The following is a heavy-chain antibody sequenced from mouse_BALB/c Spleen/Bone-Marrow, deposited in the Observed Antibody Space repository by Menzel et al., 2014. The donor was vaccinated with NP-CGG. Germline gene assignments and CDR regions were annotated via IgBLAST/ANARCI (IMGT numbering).Heavy chain of an antibody. J-gene: IGHJ3*01. Sequence: QVQLQQSGAGLVKPGASVKLSCKASGYTFTSYYMYWVKQRPGQGLEWIGEINPSNGGTNFNEKFKSKATLTVDKSSSTAYMQLSSPTSEDSAVYYCTREGDSPFAYWGQGTQVTVSA. CDR2: INPSNGGT. CDR3: TREGDSPFAY. V-gene: IGHV1S81*02. D-gene: IGHD2-13*01. CDR1: GYTFTSYY.